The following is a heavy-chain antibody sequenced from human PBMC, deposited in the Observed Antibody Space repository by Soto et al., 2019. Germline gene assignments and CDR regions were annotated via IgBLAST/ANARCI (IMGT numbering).Heavy chain of an antibody. CDR2: IWYDGNNK. CDR1: GLTFSSYG. V-gene: IGHV3-33*01. J-gene: IGHJ6*02. CDR3: AREAPYYGMDV. Sequence: QVQLVESGGGVVQPGRSLRLSCAASGLTFSSYGMHWVRQAAGNGLEWVAVIWYDGNNKYYADSVKGRFTISRDNSKNTLYLQMTSLRAEDTAVYYCAREAPYYGMDVWGQGTTVTVSS.